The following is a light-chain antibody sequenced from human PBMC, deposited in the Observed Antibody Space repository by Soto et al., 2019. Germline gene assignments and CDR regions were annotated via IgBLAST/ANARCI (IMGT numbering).Light chain of an antibody. CDR2: LNSDGSH. CDR1: SGHSSYA. V-gene: IGLV4-69*01. J-gene: IGLJ2*01. Sequence: QAVVTQSPSASASLEASVKLTCTLSSGHSSYAIAWHQQQPEKGPRYLMKLNSDGSHSKGDGIPDRFSGSSSGAERYLTISSLQSEDEADYDCQTWGTGIVVFGGGTKLTVL. CDR3: QTWGTGIVV.